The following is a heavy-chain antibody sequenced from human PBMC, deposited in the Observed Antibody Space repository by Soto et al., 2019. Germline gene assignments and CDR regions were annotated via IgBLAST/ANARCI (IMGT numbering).Heavy chain of an antibody. CDR1: GGTFSSYA. CDR2: IIPIFGTA. D-gene: IGHD3-3*01. V-gene: IGHV1-69*13. J-gene: IGHJ6*02. CDR3: ALSITIFGRLRHYGMDV. Sequence: SVKTFCKASGGTFSSYAISWVRQAPGQGLEWMGGIIPIFGTANYAQKFQGRVTITADESTSTAYMELSSLRSEDTAVYYCALSITIFGRLRHYGMDVWGQGTTVTVSS.